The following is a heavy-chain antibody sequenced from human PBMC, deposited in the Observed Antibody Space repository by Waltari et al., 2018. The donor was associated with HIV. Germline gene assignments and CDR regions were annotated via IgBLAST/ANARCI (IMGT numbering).Heavy chain of an antibody. J-gene: IGHJ3*02. Sequence: GGSFSGYYWSWIRQPPGKGLEWIGEINHSGSTNYNPSLKSRVTISVDTSKNQFSLKLSSVTAADTAVYYCARAQGGDSSGQGPDDIWGQGTMVTVSS. CDR3: ARAQGGDSSGQGPDDI. V-gene: IGHV4-34*01. CDR1: GGSFSGYY. CDR2: INHSGST. D-gene: IGHD3-22*01.